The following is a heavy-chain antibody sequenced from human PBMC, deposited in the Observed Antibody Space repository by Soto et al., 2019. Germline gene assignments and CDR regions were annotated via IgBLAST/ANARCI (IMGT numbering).Heavy chain of an antibody. Sequence: SETLSLTCTFSGGSISSSSYYWGWIRQPPGKGLEWIGSIYYSGSTYYNPSLKSRVTISVDTSKNQFSLKLSSVTAADTAVYYCARRRSGWYYFDYWGQGTLVTVSS. CDR1: GGSISSSSYY. D-gene: IGHD6-19*01. CDR2: IYYSGST. V-gene: IGHV4-39*01. CDR3: ARRRSGWYYFDY. J-gene: IGHJ4*02.